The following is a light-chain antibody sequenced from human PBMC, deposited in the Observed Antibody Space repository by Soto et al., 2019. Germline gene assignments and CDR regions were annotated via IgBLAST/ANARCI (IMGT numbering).Light chain of an antibody. Sequence: IVLTQSPATLSLSPGERATLSCRASQSVSSHLAWYQQKPGQAPRLLIDDASNRATGIPARFSGSGSGREFTITISSLEPEDSAVYYCQQRSNWPRTFGEGTKVDI. CDR2: DAS. J-gene: IGKJ1*01. CDR3: QQRSNWPRT. V-gene: IGKV3-11*02. CDR1: QSVSSH.